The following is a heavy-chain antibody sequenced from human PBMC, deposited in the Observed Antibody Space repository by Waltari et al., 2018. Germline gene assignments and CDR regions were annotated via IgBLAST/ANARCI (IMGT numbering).Heavy chain of an antibody. V-gene: IGHV3-53*01. D-gene: IGHD6-6*01. CDR1: GFTVSSNY. Sequence: EVQLVESGGGLIQPGGSLRLSCAASGFTVSSNYMSWVRQAPGKGLEWVSVIDSGGSTDYADAVKGRFTITRDNSKNTRYLQMNSLRAEDTAVYYCARESSSRGYYYYYYGMDVWGQGTTVTVSS. CDR3: ARESSSRGYYYYYYGMDV. CDR2: IDSGGST. J-gene: IGHJ6*02.